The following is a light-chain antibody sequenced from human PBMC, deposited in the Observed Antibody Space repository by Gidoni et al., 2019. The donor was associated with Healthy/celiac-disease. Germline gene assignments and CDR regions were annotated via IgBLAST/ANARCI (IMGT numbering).Light chain of an antibody. V-gene: IGKV1-9*01. CDR2: AAS. CDR3: QQRNSYPPT. CDR1: HGISRY. Sequence: DIQLTKSPSVLSASVGDRVTITCRASHGISRYLAWYQQKPGKAPKLLIYAASTLQRGLPSRFSGSGAGTEFTLTISSLQPEYFATYYCQQRNSYPPTFGPGTKVEIK. J-gene: IGKJ3*01.